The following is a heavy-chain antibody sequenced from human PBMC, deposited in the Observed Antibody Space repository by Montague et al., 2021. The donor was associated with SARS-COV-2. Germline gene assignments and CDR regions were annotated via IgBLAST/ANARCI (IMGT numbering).Heavy chain of an antibody. J-gene: IGHJ5*02. Sequence: QSGAEVKKPGESLKISCKGSGYSFTSYWIGWVRQMPGKGLEWMGIIYPGDSDTRYSPSFQGQVTISADKSISTAYLQWSSLKASDTAMYYCARQPLIYSSTSCYTSWFDPWGQGTLVTVSS. CDR2: IYPGDSDT. D-gene: IGHD2-2*02. CDR1: GYSFTSYW. V-gene: IGHV5-51*01. CDR3: ARQPLIYSSTSCYTSWFDP.